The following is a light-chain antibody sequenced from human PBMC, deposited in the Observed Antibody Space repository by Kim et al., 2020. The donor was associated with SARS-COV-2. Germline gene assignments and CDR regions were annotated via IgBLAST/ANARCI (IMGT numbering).Light chain of an antibody. J-gene: IGLJ2*01. CDR3: QVWDSSSDHRVV. Sequence: PGKTARVSCGGNSIGSKGVHWYQQKSGTAPVLVMYYDSDRPSGIPERFSGSNSGNTATLTISRVEAGDEADYYCQVWDSSSDHRVVFGGGTQLTVL. V-gene: IGLV3-21*04. CDR2: YDS. CDR1: SIGSKG.